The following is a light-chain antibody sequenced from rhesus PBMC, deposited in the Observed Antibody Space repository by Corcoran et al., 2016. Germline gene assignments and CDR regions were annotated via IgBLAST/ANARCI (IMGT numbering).Light chain of an antibody. V-gene: IGKV3-40*03. CDR3: QQYNDLFPT. CDR2: GAY. CDR1: ESVGSS. Sequence: EIVMTQSPATLSLSPGATATLSCRASESVGSSLAWYQQKPGQAPKLLVHGAYFRATGIPDRFSGSGSRTEFTLTISSLEPEDVGVYHCQQYNDLFPTFGQGTKVEIK. J-gene: IGKJ1*01.